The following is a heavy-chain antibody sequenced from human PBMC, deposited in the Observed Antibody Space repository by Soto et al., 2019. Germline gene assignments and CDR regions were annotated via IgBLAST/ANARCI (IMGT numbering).Heavy chain of an antibody. J-gene: IGHJ5*02. V-gene: IGHV5-51*01. CDR2: IYPGDSDT. CDR1: GYSFTSYW. D-gene: IGHD3-3*01. CDR3: ARQNYDFWSGYYSSGWFDP. Sequence: RGESLKISCKGSGYSFTSYWIGWVRQMPGKGLEWMGIIYPGDSDTRYSPSFQGQVTISADKSISTAYLQWSSLKASDTAMYYCARQNYDFWSGYYSSGWFDPWGQGTLVTVSS.